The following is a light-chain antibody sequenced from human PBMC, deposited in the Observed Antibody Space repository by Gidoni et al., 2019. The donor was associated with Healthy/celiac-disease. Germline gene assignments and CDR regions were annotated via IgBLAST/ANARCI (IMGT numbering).Light chain of an antibody. Sequence: SYVLTQPPSVSVAPGQTARITCGGNKIGIKSVLVVYDDSDRPSGIPERFSGSNSGNTATLTISRVEAGDEADYYCQVWDSSSDHQVVGTGTKVTVL. J-gene: IGLJ1*01. CDR2: DDS. CDR3: QVWDSSSDHQV. V-gene: IGLV3-21*02. CDR1: KIGIKS.